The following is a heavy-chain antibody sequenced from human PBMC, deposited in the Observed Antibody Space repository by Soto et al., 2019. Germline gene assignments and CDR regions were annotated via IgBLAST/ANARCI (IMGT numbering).Heavy chain of an antibody. Sequence: GGSLRLSCAASGFTFNSYDMNWVRQAPGKGLEWVSSLNSHDGLTHYADSVKGRFAISRDNAKNSLYLQMNSLRVEDTAVYYCTRGGYNEGGFDYWGQGNLVTV. J-gene: IGHJ4*02. CDR1: GFTFNSYD. CDR3: TRGGYNEGGFDY. D-gene: IGHD5-12*01. CDR2: LNSHDGLT. V-gene: IGHV3-21*01.